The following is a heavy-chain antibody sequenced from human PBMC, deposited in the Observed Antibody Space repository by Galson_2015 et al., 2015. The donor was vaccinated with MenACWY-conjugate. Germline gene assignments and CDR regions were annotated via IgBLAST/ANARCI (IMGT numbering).Heavy chain of an antibody. D-gene: IGHD5-24*01. CDR1: GFRFRSYT. V-gene: IGHV3-30*01. J-gene: IGHJ3*02. Sequence: SLRLSCAASGFRFRSYTLYWVRQAPGKGLEWVAVVSYDGSSKYYADSEKGRFTISRDNSKNTVSLQMNSLRPEDTAVYYCVRAKGWLRSAFDIWGQGTMVTVSS. CDR2: VSYDGSSK. CDR3: VRAKGWLRSAFDI.